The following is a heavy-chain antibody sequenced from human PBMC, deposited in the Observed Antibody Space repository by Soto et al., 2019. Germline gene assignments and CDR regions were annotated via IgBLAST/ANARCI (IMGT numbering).Heavy chain of an antibody. J-gene: IGHJ4*02. Sequence: QVQLVQSGAEVKKPGASVKVSCKASGYTFASYAISWMRQAPGQGLEWRGWISAYNGHTNYAQKLQGRGTMTTDTSTSAAYMELRSLGSGDTAGYYCATDPPPPDFWGQGTGVTASS. V-gene: IGHV1-18*01. CDR3: ATDPPPPDF. CDR2: ISAYNGHT. CDR1: GYTFASYA.